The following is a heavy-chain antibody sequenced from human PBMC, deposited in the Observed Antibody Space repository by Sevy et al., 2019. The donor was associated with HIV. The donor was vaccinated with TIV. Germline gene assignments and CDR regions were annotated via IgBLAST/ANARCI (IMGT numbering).Heavy chain of an antibody. J-gene: IGHJ3*01. Sequence: SETLSLSCTVSGGSIISSTYYWGWIRQRPGKGLEWIWSVYYSGSAYYNPSLRSRVTISVDMFKDHFSLKLSSVTAADTAVYYCARRGAGPAFDVWGQGTMVTVSS. CDR2: VYYSGSA. V-gene: IGHV4-39*02. D-gene: IGHD3-10*01. CDR3: ARRGAGPAFDV. CDR1: GGSIISSTYY.